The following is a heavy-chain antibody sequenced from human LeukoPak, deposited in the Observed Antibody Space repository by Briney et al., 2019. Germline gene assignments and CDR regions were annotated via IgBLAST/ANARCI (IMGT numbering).Heavy chain of an antibody. CDR3: ASRLSSSLEFDY. CDR1: GGSISSGGYY. J-gene: IGHJ4*02. CDR2: IYHSGST. Sequence: SETLSLTCTVSGGSISSGGYYWSWIRQPPGKGLEWIGYIYHSGSTYYNPSLKSRVTISVDRSKNQFSLKLSSVTAADTAVYYCASRLSSSLEFDYWGQGTLVTVSS. D-gene: IGHD6-6*01. V-gene: IGHV4-30-2*01.